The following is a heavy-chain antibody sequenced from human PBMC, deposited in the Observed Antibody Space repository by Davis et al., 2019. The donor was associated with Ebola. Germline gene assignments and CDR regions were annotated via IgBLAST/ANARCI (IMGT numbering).Heavy chain of an antibody. V-gene: IGHV1-69*01. D-gene: IGHD6-6*01. CDR2: IIPIFGTA. Sequence: KISCAASGGTFSSYAISWVRQAPGQGLEWMGGIIPIFGTANYAQKFQGRVTITADESTSTAYMELRSLRSDDTAVYYCASYRTYSSSPYYYYYYGMDVWGQGTTVTVSS. CDR3: ASYRTYSSSPYYYYYYGMDV. J-gene: IGHJ6*02. CDR1: GGTFSSYA.